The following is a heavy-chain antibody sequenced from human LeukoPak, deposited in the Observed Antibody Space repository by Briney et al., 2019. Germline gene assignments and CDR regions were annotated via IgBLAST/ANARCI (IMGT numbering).Heavy chain of an antibody. D-gene: IGHD5/OR15-5a*01. Sequence: GGSLRLSCAASGFTFDDYGMSWVRQAPGKGLEWISAISGSGGSTYYADSVKGRFTISRDNSKNTLYLQMNSLRAEDTAVYYCAKLKIIYAYYFDYWGQGTLVTVSS. J-gene: IGHJ4*02. V-gene: IGHV3-23*01. CDR1: GFTFDDYG. CDR3: AKLKIIYAYYFDY. CDR2: ISGSGGST.